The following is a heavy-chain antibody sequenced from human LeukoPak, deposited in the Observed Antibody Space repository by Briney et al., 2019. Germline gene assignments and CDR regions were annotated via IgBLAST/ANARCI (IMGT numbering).Heavy chain of an antibody. Sequence: GGSLRLSCAASGFTFSSYSMNWVRQAPGKGLEWVSSISSSSSYIYYADSVKGRFTISRDNAKNSLYLQMNSLRAEDTAVYYCAKSEGRVWGSYRPKVYFDYWGQGTLVTVSS. V-gene: IGHV3-21*04. CDR2: ISSSSSYI. J-gene: IGHJ4*02. CDR3: AKSEGRVWGSYRPKVYFDY. D-gene: IGHD3-16*02. CDR1: GFTFSSYS.